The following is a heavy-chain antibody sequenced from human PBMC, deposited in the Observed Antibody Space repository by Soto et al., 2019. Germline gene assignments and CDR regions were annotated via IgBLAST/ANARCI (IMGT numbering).Heavy chain of an antibody. V-gene: IGHV1-2*02. CDR2: INPATGAA. CDR3: ARGGGVGVAGSAAFDM. Sequence: QLHLVQSGAVVKKSGASVTVSCSASGYPVTAYYMHWVRQAPGRGLEWMGGINPATGAAKYTQTFQGRVTMTRDTSTSTVFMELSGLTSEDTAVFYCARGGGVGVAGSAAFDMWGQGTVVTVSS. CDR1: GYPVTAYY. D-gene: IGHD3-3*01. J-gene: IGHJ3*02.